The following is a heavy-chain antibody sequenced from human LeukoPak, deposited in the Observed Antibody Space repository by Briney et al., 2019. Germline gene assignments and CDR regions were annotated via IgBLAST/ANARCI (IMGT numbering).Heavy chain of an antibody. Sequence: PSETLSLTCTVSGGSISYYYWNWIRQPPGKGLEWIGYIYYSGSSNYNPSLKSRVSISVDTSKNQFSLRLSSVTAADTAVYYCARGGDYYGSGTYYAFDPWGQGTPVTVSS. V-gene: IGHV4-59*01. J-gene: IGHJ5*02. CDR1: GGSISYYY. CDR2: IYYSGSS. CDR3: ARGGDYYGSGTYYAFDP. D-gene: IGHD3-10*01.